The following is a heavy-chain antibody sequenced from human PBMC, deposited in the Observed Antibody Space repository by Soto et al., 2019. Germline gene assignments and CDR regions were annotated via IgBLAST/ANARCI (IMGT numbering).Heavy chain of an antibody. Sequence: QVQLVQSGAEVKKPGSSVKVSCKASGGTFSSYAISWVRQAPGQGLEWMGGIIPIFGTANYAQKFQGRVTITADESTSPAYMELSSLRSEDTAVYYCAVFNCGGDCFGYDYWGQGTLVTVSS. CDR1: GGTFSSYA. V-gene: IGHV1-69*01. CDR3: AVFNCGGDCFGYDY. CDR2: IIPIFGTA. D-gene: IGHD2-21*02. J-gene: IGHJ4*02.